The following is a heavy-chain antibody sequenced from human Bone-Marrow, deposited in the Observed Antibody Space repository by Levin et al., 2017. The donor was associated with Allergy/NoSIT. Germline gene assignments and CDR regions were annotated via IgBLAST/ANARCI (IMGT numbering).Heavy chain of an antibody. D-gene: IGHD3-10*01. Sequence: QPGGSLRLSCTASGFTFDDYAMHWVRQVPGKGLEWVSGISWNSGSIGYADSVKGRFTISRDNAKNSLYLQMNSLRAEDTALYYCVKDMAGSRAGLFDYWGQGTLVTVSS. CDR3: VKDMAGSRAGLFDY. CDR1: GFTFDDYA. J-gene: IGHJ4*02. V-gene: IGHV3-9*01. CDR2: ISWNSGSI.